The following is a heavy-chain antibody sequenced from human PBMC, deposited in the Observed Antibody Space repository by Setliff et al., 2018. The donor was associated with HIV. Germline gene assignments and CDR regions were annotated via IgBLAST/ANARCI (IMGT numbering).Heavy chain of an antibody. CDR3: ARVAPIVVVVAATSDAFDI. CDR1: GFTFSSYS. Sequence: QPGGSLRLSCAASGFTFSSYSMNWVRQAPGKGLEWVSYISSSSSTIYYADSVKGRFTISRDNAKNSLYLQMNSLRAEDTAVYYCARVAPIVVVVAATSDAFDIWGQGTMVTVSS. CDR2: ISSSSSTI. D-gene: IGHD2-15*01. V-gene: IGHV3-48*04. J-gene: IGHJ3*02.